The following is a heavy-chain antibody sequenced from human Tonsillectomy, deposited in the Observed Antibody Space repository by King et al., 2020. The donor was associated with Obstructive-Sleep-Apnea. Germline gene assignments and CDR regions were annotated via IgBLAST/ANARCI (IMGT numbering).Heavy chain of an antibody. CDR2: IFSNDEK. CDR3: ERMLYYYDSTGYYTYYFNY. Sequence: VTLKESGPVVVKPTETLTLTCTVSGFSPSNARMGVSWIRQPPGKALEWLAHIFSNDEKSYNTSLNSRLTVSKDTSKSQVVLTMANTDPVDTATYYCERMLYYYDSTGYYTYYFNYWAQGTLVTVSS. D-gene: IGHD3-22*01. CDR1: GFSPSNARMG. J-gene: IGHJ4*02. V-gene: IGHV2-26*01.